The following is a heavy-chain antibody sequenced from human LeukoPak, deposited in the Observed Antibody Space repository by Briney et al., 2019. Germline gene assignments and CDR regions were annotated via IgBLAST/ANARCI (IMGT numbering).Heavy chain of an antibody. CDR1: GFTFSTYW. CDR2: SNSDGSFT. V-gene: IGHV3-74*01. Sequence: PGGSLRLSCAASGFTFSTYWMHWVRQAPGKGLVWVSRSNSDGSFTNYADSMKGRFTISRDNAKNSLYLQMNSLRAEDTALYHCARGPYYTSSWANWFDPWGQGTLVTVSS. D-gene: IGHD6-13*01. J-gene: IGHJ5*02. CDR3: ARGPYYTSSWANWFDP.